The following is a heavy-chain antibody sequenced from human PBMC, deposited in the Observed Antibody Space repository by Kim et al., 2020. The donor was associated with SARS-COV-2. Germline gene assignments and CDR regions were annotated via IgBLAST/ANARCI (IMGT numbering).Heavy chain of an antibody. J-gene: IGHJ2*01. CDR1: GYTFTSYG. Sequence: ASVKVSCKASGYTFTSYGISWVRQAPGQGLEWMGWISAYNGNTNYAQKLQGRVTMTTDTSTSTAYMELRSLRSDDTAVYYCARDLGEAWGSSSLGLVYFDLWGRGTLVTVSS. CDR3: ARDLGEAWGSSSLGLVYFDL. V-gene: IGHV1-18*01. CDR2: ISAYNGNT. D-gene: IGHD6-13*01.